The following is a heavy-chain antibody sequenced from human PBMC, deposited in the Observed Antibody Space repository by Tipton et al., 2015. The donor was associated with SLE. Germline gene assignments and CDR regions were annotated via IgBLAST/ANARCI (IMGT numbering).Heavy chain of an antibody. J-gene: IGHJ6*02. Sequence: TLSLTCSVYGDSLSGQYWSWIRQPPGKGLEWIGEVFRGGSTNHSPSLESRVTITVDMSKNQFSLRLISVTAADTAVYYCARGCSSSTCEPFYFFGMDVWGQGTTVTVSS. V-gene: IGHV4-34*01. D-gene: IGHD2-2*01. CDR2: VFRGGST. CDR3: ARGCSSSTCEPFYFFGMDV. CDR1: GDSLSGQY.